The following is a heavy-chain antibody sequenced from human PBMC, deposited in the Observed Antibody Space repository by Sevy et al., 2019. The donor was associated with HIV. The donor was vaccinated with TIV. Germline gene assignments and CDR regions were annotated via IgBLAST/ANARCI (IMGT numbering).Heavy chain of an antibody. Sequence: ASVKVSCKASGYTFTSYGISWVRQAPGQGLEWMGWISAYNGNTNYAQKLQGRVTMTTDTSTSTAYMELRSRRSDDTAVYYCARILGWFREPMCMDVWGQGTTVTVSS. CDR3: ARILGWFREPMCMDV. CDR1: GYTFTSYG. D-gene: IGHD3-10*01. V-gene: IGHV1-18*01. J-gene: IGHJ6*02. CDR2: ISAYNGNT.